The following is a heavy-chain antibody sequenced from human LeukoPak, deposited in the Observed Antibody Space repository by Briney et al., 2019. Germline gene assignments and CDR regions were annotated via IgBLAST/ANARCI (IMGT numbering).Heavy chain of an antibody. CDR3: ARASGGSSGWYSDY. J-gene: IGHJ4*02. CDR2: IYYSGST. Sequence: SETLSLTCTVSGGSISSYYWSWIRQPPGKGLEWIGYIYYSGSTYYNPSLKSRVTISIDTSKNQFSLRLSSVTAADTAVYYCARASGGSSGWYSDYWGQGTLVTVSS. D-gene: IGHD6-19*01. V-gene: IGHV4-59*01. CDR1: GGSISSYY.